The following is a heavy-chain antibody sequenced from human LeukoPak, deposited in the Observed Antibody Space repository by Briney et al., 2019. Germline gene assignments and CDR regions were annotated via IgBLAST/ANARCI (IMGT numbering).Heavy chain of an antibody. V-gene: IGHV4-30-4*07. CDR2: IYYSGST. D-gene: IGHD2-15*01. Sequence: PSETLSLTCTVSGGSISSSSYSWGWIRQPPGKGLEWIGYIYYSGSTYYNPSLKSRVTISVDTSKNQFSLKLSSVTAADTAVYYCARSRDCSGGSCYHRGYNWFDPWGQGTLVTVSS. J-gene: IGHJ5*02. CDR1: GGSISSSSYS. CDR3: ARSRDCSGGSCYHRGYNWFDP.